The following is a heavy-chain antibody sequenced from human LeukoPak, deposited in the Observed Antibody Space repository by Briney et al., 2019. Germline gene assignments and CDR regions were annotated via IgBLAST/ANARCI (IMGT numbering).Heavy chain of an antibody. CDR2: ISDDGNSK. D-gene: IGHD2-2*03. CDR1: GFSFSSHA. CDR3: ATVDDLDAFSI. Sequence: PGGSLRLSCVTSGFSFSSHAMHWVRQAPGKGLEWVAVISDDGNSKYYADSVKGRFAISRDNSKNTLYLQINSLRPEDAALYFCATVDDLDAFSIWGQGTLVTVSS. J-gene: IGHJ3*02. V-gene: IGHV3-30*09.